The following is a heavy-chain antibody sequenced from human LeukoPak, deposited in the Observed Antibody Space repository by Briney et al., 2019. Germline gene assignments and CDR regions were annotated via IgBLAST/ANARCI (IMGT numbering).Heavy chain of an antibody. CDR3: ARDLPPQMYYDILTGYYGNFDY. V-gene: IGHV3-66*01. J-gene: IGHJ4*02. Sequence: GGFLRLSCAASGFTVSSNYMSWVRQAPGKGLEWVSVIYSGGSTYYADSVKGRFTISRDNSKNTLYLQMNSLRAEDTAVYYCARDLPPQMYYDILTGYYGNFDYWGQGTLVTVSS. CDR1: GFTVSSNY. CDR2: IYSGGST. D-gene: IGHD3-9*01.